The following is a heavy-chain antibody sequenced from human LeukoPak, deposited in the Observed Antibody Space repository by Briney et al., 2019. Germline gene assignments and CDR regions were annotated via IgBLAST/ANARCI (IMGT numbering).Heavy chain of an antibody. CDR2: INPNSGGT. J-gene: IGHJ3*02. CDR1: GYTFTSYD. CDR3: ARQEGRAFDI. Sequence: ASVEVSCKASGYTFTSYDIIWVRQATGQGLEWMGWINPNSGGTNYAQKFQGRVTMTRDTSISTAYMELSRLRSDDTAVYYCARQEGRAFDIWGQGTMVTVSS. V-gene: IGHV1-2*02. D-gene: IGHD3-10*01.